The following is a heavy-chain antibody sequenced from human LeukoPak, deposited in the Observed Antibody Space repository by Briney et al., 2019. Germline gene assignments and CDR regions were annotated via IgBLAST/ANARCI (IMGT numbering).Heavy chain of an antibody. J-gene: IGHJ4*02. CDR1: GGTFSSYA. D-gene: IGHD2-15*01. Sequence: ASVKVSCKASGGTFSSYAISWVRQAPGQGLEWMGWINPNSGGANYAQKFQGRVTMTRDTSISTAYMELSRLRSDDTAVYYCARDLEYCSGGSCYGIPPGYWGQGTLVTVSS. CDR2: INPNSGGA. CDR3: ARDLEYCSGGSCYGIPPGY. V-gene: IGHV1-2*02.